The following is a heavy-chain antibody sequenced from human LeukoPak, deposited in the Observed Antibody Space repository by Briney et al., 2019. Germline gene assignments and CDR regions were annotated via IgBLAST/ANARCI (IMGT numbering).Heavy chain of an antibody. Sequence: ASVKVSCKASGYTFTGYYMHRVRQAPGQGLEWMGWINPNSGGANYAQKFQGRVTMTRDTSISTAYMELSRLRSDDTAVYYCARVHYYYDPFDYWGQGTLVTVSS. CDR2: INPNSGGA. D-gene: IGHD3-22*01. CDR1: GYTFTGYY. J-gene: IGHJ4*02. V-gene: IGHV1-2*02. CDR3: ARVHYYYDPFDY.